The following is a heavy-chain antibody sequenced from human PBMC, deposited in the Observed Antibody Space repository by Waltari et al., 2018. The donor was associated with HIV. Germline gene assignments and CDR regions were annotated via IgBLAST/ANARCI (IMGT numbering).Heavy chain of an antibody. Sequence: EVQLVESGGGLVKPAGSLRLSCAASGFTLSNAWMTWVRQAPGKGLEWVGRIKSKTDGGTTDYAAPVKGRFTISRDDSKNTLYLQMNSLKTEDTAVYYCTTVGNYYGSAPFDYWGQGTLVTVSS. J-gene: IGHJ4*02. CDR1: GFTLSNAW. CDR3: TTVGNYYGSAPFDY. CDR2: IKSKTDGGTT. V-gene: IGHV3-15*01. D-gene: IGHD3-10*01.